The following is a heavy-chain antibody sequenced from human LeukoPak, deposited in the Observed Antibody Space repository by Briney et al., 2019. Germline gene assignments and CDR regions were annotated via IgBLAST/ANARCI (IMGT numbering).Heavy chain of an antibody. CDR1: GGSFSGYY. CDR2: INHSGST. D-gene: IGHD3-9*01. V-gene: IGHV4-34*01. J-gene: IGHJ5*02. CDR3: ARGWEGVLTRSP. Sequence: PSETLSRTCAVYGGSFSGYYWSWIRQPPGKGLEWIGEINHSGSTNYNPSLKSRVTISVDTSKNQFSLKLSSVTAADTAVYYCARGWEGVLTRSPWGQGTLVTVSS.